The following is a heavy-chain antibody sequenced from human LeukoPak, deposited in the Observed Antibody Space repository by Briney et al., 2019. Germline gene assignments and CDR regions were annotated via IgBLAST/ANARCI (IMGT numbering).Heavy chain of an antibody. CDR2: IIPMFGTA. CDR1: GGTFSTYA. CDR3: ARGRWVNTVTDWFDP. Sequence: SVKVSCKASGGTFSTYAISWVRQAPGQGLEWMGGIIPMFGTADYAQKFQGRVTITADESTSTGYMELSSLRSEDTAVYYCARGRWVNTVTDWFDPWGQGSLVTVSS. J-gene: IGHJ5*02. D-gene: IGHD4-17*01. V-gene: IGHV1-69*13.